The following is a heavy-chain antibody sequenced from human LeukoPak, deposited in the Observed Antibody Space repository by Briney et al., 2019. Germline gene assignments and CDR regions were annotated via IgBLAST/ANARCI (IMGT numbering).Heavy chain of an antibody. CDR1: GFTVTNAW. CDR2: IKDRTDGGTT. D-gene: IGHD3-22*01. Sequence: PGGSLRLSCAVSGFTVTNAWMSWVRQAPGKGLEWVGRIKDRTDGGTTDYAAPVKDRFTISRDDSKNTLYLQMNSLKTEDTAVYHCTTGTWFFRDFWGQGTLVTVSS. J-gene: IGHJ4*02. CDR3: TTGTWFFRDF. V-gene: IGHV3-15*01.